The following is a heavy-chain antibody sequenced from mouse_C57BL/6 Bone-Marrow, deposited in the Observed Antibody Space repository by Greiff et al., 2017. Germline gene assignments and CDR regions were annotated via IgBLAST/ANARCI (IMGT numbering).Heavy chain of an antibody. CDR1: GYTFTSYW. J-gene: IGHJ3*01. Sequence: VQLQQSGAELVMPGASVKLSCKASGYTFTSYWMHWVKQRPGQGLEWIGEIDPSDSYTNYNQKFKGKSTLTVDKSSSTAYMQLSSRTSEDSAVYYCARNYDYDVEFAYWGQGTLVTVSA. D-gene: IGHD2-4*01. CDR3: ARNYDYDVEFAY. CDR2: IDPSDSYT. V-gene: IGHV1-69*01.